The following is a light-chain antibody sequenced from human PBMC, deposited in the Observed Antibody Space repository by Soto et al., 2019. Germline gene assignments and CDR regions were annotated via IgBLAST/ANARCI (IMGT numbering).Light chain of an antibody. V-gene: IGKV1-39*01. J-gene: IGKJ2*01. Sequence: DIQMTQSPPSLSASVGDRVTITCRASQSISVYLNWYQQKPGKAPNLLIYAASNLQSGVPSRVSGSGYGTDFTLTISNLQPEDSATYYCQQSHSTPHTFGQGTKLEI. CDR2: AAS. CDR1: QSISVY. CDR3: QQSHSTPHT.